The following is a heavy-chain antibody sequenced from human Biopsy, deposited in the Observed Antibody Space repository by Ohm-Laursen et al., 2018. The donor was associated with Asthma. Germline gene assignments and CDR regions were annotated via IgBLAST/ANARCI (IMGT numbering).Heavy chain of an antibody. D-gene: IGHD3-22*01. V-gene: IGHV4-39*01. CDR2: VYHSGSP. Sequence: VTLSLTCTVSGGSITSSSYYWGWIRQPPGKGMEGIGSVYHSGSPYYHPSLKSRATISVDTSKNKLSLKMSSVTAADTAVYFCVRHQYSSSWSTFDYWGQGTTATVSS. J-gene: IGHJ4*02. CDR1: GGSITSSSYY. CDR3: VRHQYSSSWSTFDY.